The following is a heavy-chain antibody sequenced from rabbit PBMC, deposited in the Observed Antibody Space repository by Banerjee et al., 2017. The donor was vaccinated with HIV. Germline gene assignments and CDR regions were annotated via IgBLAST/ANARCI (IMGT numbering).Heavy chain of an antibody. Sequence: QSLEESGGDLVKPGASLTLTCTASGFSFSSSDYMCWVRQAPGKGLEWIACIAGTSSGFTYSATWAKGRFTFSKTSSTTVTLQMTSLTAADTATYFCARDLDGVIGWNFGWWGPGTLVTVS. CDR2: IAGTSSGFT. D-gene: IGHD1-1*01. CDR1: GFSFSSSDY. CDR3: ARDLDGVIGWNFGW. V-gene: IGHV1S40*01. J-gene: IGHJ4*01.